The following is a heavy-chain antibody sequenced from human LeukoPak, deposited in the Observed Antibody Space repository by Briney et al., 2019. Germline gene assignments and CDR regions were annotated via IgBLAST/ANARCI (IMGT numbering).Heavy chain of an antibody. CDR1: GYTFTSYA. V-gene: IGHV1-3*01. CDR2: INADNGDT. D-gene: IGHD3-9*01. CDR3: ARDYDILTGYYSGGVSY. Sequence: ASVKVSCKASGYTFTSYAMHWVRQAPGQRLEWMGWINADNGDTKYSQEFQARVTISRDTSTSTAYMELRSLRSDDTAVYYCARDYDILTGYYSGGVSYWGQGTLVTVSS. J-gene: IGHJ4*02.